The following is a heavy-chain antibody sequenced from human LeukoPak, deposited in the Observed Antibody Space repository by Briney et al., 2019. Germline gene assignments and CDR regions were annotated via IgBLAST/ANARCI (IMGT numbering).Heavy chain of an antibody. CDR2: ILGSGDT. CDR3: ARVAFGLYVMDV. D-gene: IGHD3/OR15-3a*01. CDR1: GFSVTNNY. V-gene: IGHV3-66*01. J-gene: IGHJ6*02. Sequence: GGSLRLSCAASGFSVTNNYMSWVRQAPGKGLEWVSTILGSGDTWSADSVKGRFTVSRDNLKNTVYLQMHSLRDEDTAVYYCARVAFGLYVMDVWGQGTTVTVSS.